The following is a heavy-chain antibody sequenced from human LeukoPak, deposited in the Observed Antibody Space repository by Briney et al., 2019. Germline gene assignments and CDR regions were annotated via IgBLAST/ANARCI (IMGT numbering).Heavy chain of an antibody. D-gene: IGHD2-15*01. Sequence: ASVKVSCKASGYTFTTYYMHWVRQAPGQGLEWMGVINPSSGSTNYAQKFQGRVTMTRDTSTSTVYMELSSLRSEDTAVYYCARALGVVAHRGDWFDPWGQGTLVTVSS. J-gene: IGHJ5*02. V-gene: IGHV1-46*01. CDR1: GYTFTTYY. CDR2: INPSSGST. CDR3: ARALGVVAHRGDWFDP.